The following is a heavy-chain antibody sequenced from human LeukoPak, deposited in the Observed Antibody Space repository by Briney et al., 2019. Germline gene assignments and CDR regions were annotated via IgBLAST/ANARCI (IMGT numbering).Heavy chain of an antibody. CDR2: MSYSGST. V-gene: IGHV4-39*01. CDR3: ARGTRVLRYFDWLADYYYGMDV. Sequence: SETLSLTCTVSGGSVSSNYCGWIRQPPGKGLEWIGSMSYSGSTFYNPSLKSRVTTSVDTSKNQFSLKLSSVTTTDTAVYYCARGTRVLRYFDWLADYYYGMDVWGQGTTVTVSS. D-gene: IGHD3-9*01. J-gene: IGHJ6*02. CDR1: GGSVSSNY.